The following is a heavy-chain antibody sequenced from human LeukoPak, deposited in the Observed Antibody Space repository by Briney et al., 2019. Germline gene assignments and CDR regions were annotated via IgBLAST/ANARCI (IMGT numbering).Heavy chain of an antibody. V-gene: IGHV3-7*01. D-gene: IGHD3-22*01. CDR2: IKQDGSEK. CDR3: ARDRTMIVVAYYFDY. Sequence: GGSLRLSCAASGFTFSSHCMNWARQAPGKGLEWVANIKQDGSEKYYVDSVKGRFTISRDNAKNSLYLQMNSLRAEDTAVYYCARDRTMIVVAYYFDYWGQGTLVTVSS. J-gene: IGHJ4*02. CDR1: GFTFSSHC.